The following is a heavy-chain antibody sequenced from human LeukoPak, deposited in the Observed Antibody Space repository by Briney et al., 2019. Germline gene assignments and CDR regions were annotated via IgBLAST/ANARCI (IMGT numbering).Heavy chain of an antibody. CDR1: GGSISSYD. V-gene: IGHV4-59*01. Sequence: SETLSLTCTVSGGSISSYDWSWIRQPPGKGLEWIGYIYDSGSTNYNPSFKSRVTISVDTSKNQFSLKLSSVTAADTAVYYCARHRSGWLQSSFDYWGQGTLVTVSS. CDR2: IYDSGST. CDR3: ARHRSGWLQSSFDY. D-gene: IGHD5-24*01. J-gene: IGHJ4*02.